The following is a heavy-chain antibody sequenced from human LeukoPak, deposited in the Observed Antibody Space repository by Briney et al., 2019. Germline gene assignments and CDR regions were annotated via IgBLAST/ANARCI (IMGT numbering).Heavy chain of an antibody. J-gene: IGHJ4*02. CDR3: ARGAGRLADY. Sequence: PGGSLRLSCAACVFTFRDYYMIWIPDAPGRGVEWLSYISNSGSTKDYADSVMGRFTIYSDNAQKSLFLQMNSLRVEDTAVYYCARGAGRLADYRGQGTRVTVSS. CDR1: VFTFRDYY. CDR2: ISNSGSTK. D-gene: IGHD6-19*01. V-gene: IGHV3-11*01.